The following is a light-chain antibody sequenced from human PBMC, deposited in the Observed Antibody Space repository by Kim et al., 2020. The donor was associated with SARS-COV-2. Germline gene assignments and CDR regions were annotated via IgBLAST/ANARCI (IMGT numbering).Light chain of an antibody. Sequence: QLVLTQPPSVSAAPGQKVTISCSGSSSNIGNNYVSWYQQPPGTAPKLLIYDNNKRPSGIPDRFSGSKSGTSATLGITGLQTGDEADYYCGTWDSSLSAGVFGGGTQLTVL. J-gene: IGLJ2*01. CDR1: SSNIGNNY. V-gene: IGLV1-51*01. CDR2: DNN. CDR3: GTWDSSLSAGV.